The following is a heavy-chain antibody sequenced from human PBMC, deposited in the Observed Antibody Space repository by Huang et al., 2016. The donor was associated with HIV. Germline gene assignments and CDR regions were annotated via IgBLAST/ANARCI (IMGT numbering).Heavy chain of an antibody. D-gene: IGHD3-22*01. J-gene: IGHJ4*02. CDR1: GGTFTTYT. V-gene: IGHV1-69*13. Sequence: QVQLVQSGAEVKKPGSSVKVSCKAAGGTFTTYTITWVRPAPGQGIEMVVGFLPNLGKPNYARTVQGIVTITADEATSTAYMELSSLRSEDAAVYYCAREYYYDNSGYYFDYWGQGALVTVSS. CDR3: AREYYYDNSGYYFDY. CDR2: FLPNLGKP.